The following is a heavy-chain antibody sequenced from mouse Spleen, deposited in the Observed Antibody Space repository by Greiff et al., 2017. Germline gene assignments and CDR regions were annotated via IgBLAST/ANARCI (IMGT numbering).Heavy chain of an antibody. Sequence: EVKLMESGGGLVQPGESLKLSCESNEYEFPSHDMSWVRKTPEKRLELVAAINSDGGSTYYPDTMERRFIISRDNTKKTLYLQMSSLRSEDTALYYCARLGDYDVDAMDYWGQGTSVTVSS. CDR2: INSDGGST. CDR1: EYEFPSHD. CDR3: ARLGDYDVDAMDY. J-gene: IGHJ4*01. V-gene: IGHV5-2*01. D-gene: IGHD2-4*01.